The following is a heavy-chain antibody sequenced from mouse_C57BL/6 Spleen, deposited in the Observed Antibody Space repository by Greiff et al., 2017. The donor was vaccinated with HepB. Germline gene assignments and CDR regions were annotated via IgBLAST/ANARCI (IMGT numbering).Heavy chain of an antibody. Sequence: VQLKESGGGLVKPGGSLKLSCAASGFTFSDYGMHWVRQAPEKGLEWVAYISSGSSTIYYADTVKGRFTISRDNAKNTLFLQMTSLRSEDTAMYYCARKWDWYFDVWGTGTTVTVSS. CDR3: ARKWDWYFDV. CDR2: ISSGSSTI. V-gene: IGHV5-17*01. D-gene: IGHD1-3*01. CDR1: GFTFSDYG. J-gene: IGHJ1*03.